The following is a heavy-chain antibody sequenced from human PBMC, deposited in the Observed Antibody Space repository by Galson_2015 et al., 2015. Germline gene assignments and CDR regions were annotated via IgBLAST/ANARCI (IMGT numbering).Heavy chain of an antibody. V-gene: IGHV3-48*03. CDR3: ASPEWSHPPRHDAFDI. CDR1: GFTFSSYE. CDR2: ISSSGSTI. Sequence: SLRLSCAASGFTFSSYEMNWVRQAPGKGLEWVSYISSSGSTIYYADSVKGRFTISRDNAKNSLYLQMNSLRAEDTAVYYCASPEWSHPPRHDAFDIWGQGTMVTVSS. J-gene: IGHJ3*02. D-gene: IGHD3-3*01.